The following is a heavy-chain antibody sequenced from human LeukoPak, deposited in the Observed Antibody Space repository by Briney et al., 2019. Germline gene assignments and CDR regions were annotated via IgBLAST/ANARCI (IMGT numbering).Heavy chain of an antibody. J-gene: IGHJ4*02. Sequence: GGSLRLSCAASGFTFSAYWMNWVRQAPGKGLEWVANIKRDGSEKYYVDSVKGRLTISRDNAKNSLYLQMNGLRAEDTAVYFCARDEYSDSWADYWAVGTLVTVSS. D-gene: IGHD6-13*01. V-gene: IGHV3-7*01. CDR3: ARDEYSDSWADY. CDR1: GFTFSAYW. CDR2: IKRDGSEK.